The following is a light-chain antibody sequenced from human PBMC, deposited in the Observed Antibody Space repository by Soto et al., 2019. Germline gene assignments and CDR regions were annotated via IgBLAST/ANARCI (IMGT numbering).Light chain of an antibody. Sequence: EIVLTQSPGTLSLSPGERATLSCRASQSVSSTYLAGYQQKPGQAPRLLIYGASSRATGIPDRLSGSGSGTDFTLTISRLEPEDFAVYYCQHYGSLVLTFGGGTRVEIK. V-gene: IGKV3-20*01. CDR1: QSVSSTY. J-gene: IGKJ4*01. CDR3: QHYGSLVLT. CDR2: GAS.